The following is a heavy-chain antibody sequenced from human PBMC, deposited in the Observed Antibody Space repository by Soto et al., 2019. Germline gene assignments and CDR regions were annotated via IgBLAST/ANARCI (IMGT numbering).Heavy chain of an antibody. CDR2: IYYSGNT. CDR3: VRDGTKTLRDWFDP. CDR1: GGSISSGYYY. J-gene: IGHJ5*02. D-gene: IGHD1-1*01. V-gene: IGHV4-30-4*01. Sequence: SETLSLTCSVSGGSISSGYYYWSWIRQPPGKGLEWIGNIYYSGNTYYNPSLKSRVTISVDTSKKQFSLKLRSVTAADTAVYYCVRDGTKTLRDWFDPWGQGISVTVSS.